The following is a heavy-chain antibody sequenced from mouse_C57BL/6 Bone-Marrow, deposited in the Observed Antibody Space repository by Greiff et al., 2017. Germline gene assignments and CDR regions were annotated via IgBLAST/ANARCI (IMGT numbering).Heavy chain of an antibody. V-gene: IGHV10-1*01. D-gene: IGHD2-3*01. CDR2: IRSKSNNYAT. J-gene: IGHJ4*01. Sequence: EVQRVESGGGLVQPKASLKLSCAASGFSFNTYAMNWVRQGPGKGLEWVARIRSKSNNYATYSAESVKDRFTISRDDSESILYLQVNNLKTEDAAMYYCVGLYYWGQGTSVTVSS. CDR1: GFSFNTYA. CDR3: VGLYY.